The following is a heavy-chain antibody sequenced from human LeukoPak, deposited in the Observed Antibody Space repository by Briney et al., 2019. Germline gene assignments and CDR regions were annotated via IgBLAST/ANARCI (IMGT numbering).Heavy chain of an antibody. D-gene: IGHD6-13*01. V-gene: IGHV4-59*08. J-gene: IGHJ3*02. CDR3: ARHADRVGYPLDI. CDR1: GGSMSDTNYY. Sequence: SETLSLTCTVSGGSMSDTNYYWSWLRQPPGKGLEWIAYIYYSGTTNYNPSLKSRVSISVDTSKNQFSLKLSSVTAADTAVYYCARHADRVGYPLDIWGHGTMVTVSS. CDR2: IYYSGTT.